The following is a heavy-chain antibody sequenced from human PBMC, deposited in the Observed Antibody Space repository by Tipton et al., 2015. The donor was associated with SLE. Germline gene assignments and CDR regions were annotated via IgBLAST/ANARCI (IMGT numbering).Heavy chain of an antibody. CDR1: GGSFSGYY. Sequence: TLSLTCAVYGGSFSGYYWSWIRQPPGKGLEWIGEINHSGSTNYNPSLKSRVTISVDTSKNQFSLKLSSVTAADTAVYYCARPALGGDLGIVDYWGQGTLVTVSS. D-gene: IGHD7-27*01. CDR3: ARPALGGDLGIVDY. V-gene: IGHV4-34*01. J-gene: IGHJ4*02. CDR2: INHSGST.